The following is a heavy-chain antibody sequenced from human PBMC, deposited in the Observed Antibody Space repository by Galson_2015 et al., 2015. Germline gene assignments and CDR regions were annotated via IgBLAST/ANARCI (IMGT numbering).Heavy chain of an antibody. CDR3: ARDRRRYDILTGYYFGFGTDV. J-gene: IGHJ6*02. CDR1: GGTFSSYA. D-gene: IGHD3-9*01. V-gene: IGHV1-69*13. CDR2: IVPIFGTA. Sequence: SVKVSCKASGGTFSSYAISWVRQAPGQGLEWMGGIVPIFGTANYAQKFQGRVTITADESTSTAYMELSSLRSEDTAVYYCARDRRRYDILTGYYFGFGTDVWGQGTTVTVSS.